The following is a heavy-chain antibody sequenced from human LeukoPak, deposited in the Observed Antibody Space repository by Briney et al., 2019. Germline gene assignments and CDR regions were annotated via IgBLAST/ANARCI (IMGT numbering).Heavy chain of an antibody. CDR3: ASIVGATPDYFDN. CDR1: GGSISSGSYY. V-gene: IGHV4-39*07. CDR2: IYHSGST. J-gene: IGHJ4*02. Sequence: SQTLSLTCTVPGGSISSGSYYWSWIRQPPGKGLEWIGEIYHSGSTNYNPSLKSRVTISVDKSKNQFSLNLSSVTAADTAVYYCASIVGATPDYFDNWGQGTLVTVSS. D-gene: IGHD1-26*01.